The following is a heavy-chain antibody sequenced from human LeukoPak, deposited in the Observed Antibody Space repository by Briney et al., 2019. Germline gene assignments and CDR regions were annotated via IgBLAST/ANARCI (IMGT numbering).Heavy chain of an antibody. J-gene: IGHJ5*02. V-gene: IGHV3-30*04. CDR3: AREGATVTTSDTRGNRFDP. Sequence: GRSLRLSCAASGFTFSSYAMHWVRQAPGKGLEWVAVISYDGSNKYYADSVKGRFTISRDNSKNTLYLQMNSLRAEDTAVYYCAREGATVTTSDTRGNRFDPWGQGTLVTVSS. CDR2: ISYDGSNK. CDR1: GFTFSSYA. D-gene: IGHD4-17*01.